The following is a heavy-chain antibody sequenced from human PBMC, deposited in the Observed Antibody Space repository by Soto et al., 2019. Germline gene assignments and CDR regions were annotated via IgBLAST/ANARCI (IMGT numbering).Heavy chain of an antibody. CDR2: ISGSGGST. Sequence: EVHLLESGGGLVQPGGSLRLSCAASGLTFKSYAMSWVRQAPGKGLEWVSGISGSGGSTDYADSVKGRFTISRDNSKHTLYLQMNSLRVEDTALYYCAKGQYSGVAGGLDYWGQGTLVTVSS. D-gene: IGHD1-26*01. J-gene: IGHJ4*02. CDR1: GLTFKSYA. V-gene: IGHV3-23*01. CDR3: AKGQYSGVAGGLDY.